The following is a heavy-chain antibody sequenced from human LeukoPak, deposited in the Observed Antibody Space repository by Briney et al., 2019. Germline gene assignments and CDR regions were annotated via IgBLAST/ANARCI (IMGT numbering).Heavy chain of an antibody. J-gene: IGHJ5*02. V-gene: IGHV3-66*01. D-gene: IGHD4-11*01. CDR1: GGSISGYC. Sequence: PSETLSLTCTVSGGSISGYCWSWVRQAPGKGLEWVSVIYSGGSTYYADSVKGRFTISRDNSKNTLYLQMNSLRAEDTAVYYCARASNYVHWFDPWGQGTLVTVFS. CDR2: IYSGGST. CDR3: ARASNYVHWFDP.